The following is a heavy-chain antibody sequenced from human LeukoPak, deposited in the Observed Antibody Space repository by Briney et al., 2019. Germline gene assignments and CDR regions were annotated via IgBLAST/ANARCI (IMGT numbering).Heavy chain of an antibody. D-gene: IGHD5-18*01. CDR1: GFTFNNYN. V-gene: IGHV3-21*01. Sequence: SLRLSCAASGFTFNNYNMNWVRQAPGKGLEWVASISSSSRYIYYADSVKGRFTISRDNAKNSLYVQMNSLRAEDNAVFYCARAGHSRGYSYGSAFDYWGQGTLVTVSS. J-gene: IGHJ4*02. CDR3: ARAGHSRGYSYGSAFDY. CDR2: ISSSSRYI.